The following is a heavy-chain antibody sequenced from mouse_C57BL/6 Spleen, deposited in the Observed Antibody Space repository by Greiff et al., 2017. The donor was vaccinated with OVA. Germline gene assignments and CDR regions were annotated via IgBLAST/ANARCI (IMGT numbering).Heavy chain of an antibody. CDR2: IDPSDSYT. D-gene: IGHD1-2*01. CDR1: GYTFTSYW. Sequence: QVQLQQPGAELVMPGASVKLSCKASGYTFTSYWMHWVKQRPGQGLEWIGEIDPSDSYTNYNQKFKGKSTLTVDKSSSTAYMQLSSLTSEDSAVYYCARGRHEGLAYWGQGTLVTVSA. V-gene: IGHV1-69*01. J-gene: IGHJ3*01. CDR3: ARGRHEGLAY.